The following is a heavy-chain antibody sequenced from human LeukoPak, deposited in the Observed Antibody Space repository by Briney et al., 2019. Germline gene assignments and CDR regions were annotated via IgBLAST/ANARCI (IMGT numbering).Heavy chain of an antibody. V-gene: IGHV4-34*01. CDR3: ARERHYYYYMDV. J-gene: IGHJ6*03. Sequence: PSEALSLTCAVYGGSFSGYYWSWIRQPPGKGLEWTGEINHSGSTNYNPSLKSRVTISVDTSKNQFSLKLSSVTAADTAVYYCARERHYYYYMDVWGKGTTVTVSS. CDR2: INHSGST. CDR1: GGSFSGYY.